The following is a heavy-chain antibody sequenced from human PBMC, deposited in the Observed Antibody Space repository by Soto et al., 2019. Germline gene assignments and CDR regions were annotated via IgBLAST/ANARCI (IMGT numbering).Heavy chain of an antibody. CDR3: ARLNWRFLTSGKTSGFDL. D-gene: IGHD3-3*01. Sequence: EVQLVESGGDLVQPGGSLRLSCVASGFTFSNYWMGWVRLAPGRGLEWLANIRQDGNKIFYVGSVKDRFTISRDNAQNSLYLQMTSLRVEDTAVYFCARLNWRFLTSGKTSGFDLWGQGTLVTVSS. J-gene: IGHJ4*02. CDR2: IRQDGNKI. CDR1: GFTFSNYW. V-gene: IGHV3-7*01.